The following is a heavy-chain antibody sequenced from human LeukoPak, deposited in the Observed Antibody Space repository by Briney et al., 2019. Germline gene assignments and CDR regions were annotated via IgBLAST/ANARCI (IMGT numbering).Heavy chain of an antibody. CDR3: ARGPVLTGWNFEPRYFDL. J-gene: IGHJ2*01. D-gene: IGHD3-9*01. CDR2: INTNTGNP. CDR1: GYTFTSYA. V-gene: IGHV7-4-1*02. Sequence: ASVKVSCKASGYTFTSYAMNWVRQAPGQGLEWMGWINTNTGNPTYAQGFTGRFVFSLDTSVSTAYLQISSLKAEDTAVYYCARGPVLTGWNFEPRYFDLWGRGTLVTVSS.